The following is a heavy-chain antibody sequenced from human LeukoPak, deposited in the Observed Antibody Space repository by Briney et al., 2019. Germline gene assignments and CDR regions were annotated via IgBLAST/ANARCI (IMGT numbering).Heavy chain of an antibody. CDR1: GFTFSSYA. CDR2: ISGSGGST. CDR3: ARRDILTEVFDY. V-gene: IGHV3-23*01. J-gene: IGHJ4*02. D-gene: IGHD3-9*01. Sequence: GASLRLSCAASGFTFSSYAMSWVRQAPGKGLEWVSAISGSGGSTYYADSVKGLFTISRDNSKNTLYLQMNSLRAEDTAVYYCARRDILTEVFDYWGQGTLVTVSS.